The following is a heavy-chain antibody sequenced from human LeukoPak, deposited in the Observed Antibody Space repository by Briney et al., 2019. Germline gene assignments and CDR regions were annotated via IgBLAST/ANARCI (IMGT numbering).Heavy chain of an antibody. CDR2: ISGSGGST. Sequence: PGGSLRLSCAASGLTFSSYAMSWVRQAPGKGLEWVSAISGSGGSTYYADSVKGRFTISRDNSKNTLYLQMNSLRAEDTAVYYCAKDINHIVVYYFDYWGQGTLVTVFS. D-gene: IGHD2-15*01. CDR1: GLTFSSYA. V-gene: IGHV3-23*01. J-gene: IGHJ4*02. CDR3: AKDINHIVVYYFDY.